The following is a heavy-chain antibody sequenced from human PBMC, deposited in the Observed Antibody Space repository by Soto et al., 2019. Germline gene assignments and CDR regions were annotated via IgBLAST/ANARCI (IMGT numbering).Heavy chain of an antibody. Sequence: QVQLVQSAAEVKKPGASVKVSCKASGYTLTNYAISWVRQAPGQGPEWMGWINTYNGNSNYAQKVQGRVTMTTDTSTNTADMELRSLTSDDTAVYYCARDCTGGSCFCIYWGQGTLVTVSS. CDR3: ARDCTGGSCFCIY. CDR2: INTYNGNS. J-gene: IGHJ4*02. D-gene: IGHD2-15*01. CDR1: GYTLTNYA. V-gene: IGHV1-18*01.